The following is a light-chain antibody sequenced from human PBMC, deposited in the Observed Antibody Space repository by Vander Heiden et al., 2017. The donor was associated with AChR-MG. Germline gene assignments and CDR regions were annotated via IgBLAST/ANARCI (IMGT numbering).Light chain of an antibody. Sequence: DIQMTQSPSTLSASVADRVTITCRASQSISSWLAWYQQKPGKAPKLLIYDASSLESGVPSRFSGSGSGTEFTLTISSLQPDDFATYYCQQDNSYPWTFGQGTKVEIK. CDR1: QSISSW. J-gene: IGKJ1*01. CDR2: DAS. CDR3: QQDNSYPWT. V-gene: IGKV1-5*01.